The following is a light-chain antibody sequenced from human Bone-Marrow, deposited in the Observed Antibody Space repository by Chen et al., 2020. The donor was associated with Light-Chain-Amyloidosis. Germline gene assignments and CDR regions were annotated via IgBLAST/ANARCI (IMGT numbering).Light chain of an antibody. V-gene: IGKV1-33*01. Sequence: DIQMTQSPSSLSLSIGDRVTITCQASQDISHYLNWYQQKPGNAPKLLIYDASNLETGVPSRFSGSGCGTDFTFTISSLLPEHIETDYCKQYNNIPLTFGGGTKVEI. CDR2: DAS. J-gene: IGKJ4*01. CDR3: KQYNNIPLT. CDR1: QDISHY.